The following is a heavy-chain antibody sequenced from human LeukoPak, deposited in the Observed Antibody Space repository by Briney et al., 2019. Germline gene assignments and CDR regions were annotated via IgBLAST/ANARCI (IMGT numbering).Heavy chain of an antibody. Sequence: GGSLRLSCAASGFTFSSYWMYWVRQAPGKGLVWVSRINSDGTTTNYADSVKGRFTISRDNAKNTLYLQMNSLRVEDTSVYYCTRESTSVTTFGLDYWGQGSLVTVSS. CDR3: TRESTSVTTFGLDY. J-gene: IGHJ4*02. D-gene: IGHD4-17*01. CDR1: GFTFSSYW. V-gene: IGHV3-74*01. CDR2: INSDGTTT.